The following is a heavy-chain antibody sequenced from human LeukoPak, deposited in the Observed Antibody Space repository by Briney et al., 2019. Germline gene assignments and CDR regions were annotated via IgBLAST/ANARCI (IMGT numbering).Heavy chain of an antibody. CDR3: ACGFLDDFWSGHF. CDR2: IVGNGDSA. CDR1: GFTFNSYA. D-gene: IGHD3-3*01. J-gene: IGHJ4*02. V-gene: IGHV3-23*01. Sequence: GGSLRLSCAASGFTFNSYAMSWVRQAPGKGLEWVSAIVGNGDSAFYADSVKGRFTISRDNSKNSLYLHMNSLRAEDTAVYYCACGFLDDFWSGHFWGQGTLVTVSS.